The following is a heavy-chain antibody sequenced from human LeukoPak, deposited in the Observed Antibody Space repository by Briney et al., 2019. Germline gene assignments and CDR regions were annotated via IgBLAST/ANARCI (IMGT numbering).Heavy chain of an antibody. CDR1: GGTFNSYA. CDR2: IIPIFGTA. J-gene: IGHJ4*02. V-gene: IGHV1-69*06. Sequence: ASVKVSCKASGGTFNSYAISWVRQAPGQGLEWMGGIIPIFGTANYAQKFQGRVAITADKSTSTAYMELSSLRSEDTAVYYCAREGYYDSSGYFLIWGQGTLVTVSS. CDR3: AREGYYDSSGYFLI. D-gene: IGHD3-22*01.